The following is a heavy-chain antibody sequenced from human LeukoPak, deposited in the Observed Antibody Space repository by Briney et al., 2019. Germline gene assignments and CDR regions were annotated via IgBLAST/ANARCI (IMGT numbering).Heavy chain of an antibody. J-gene: IGHJ4*02. CDR3: AKDRYCSGGRCHAALNY. Sequence: PGGSLRLSCAASGFTFDDYAMHWVRQVPGKGLEWVSLISGDGGSTSYADSVKGRFTISRDNNKSSLYLQMNSLRAEDTALYYCAKDRYCSGGRCHAALNYWGQGTLVTVSS. D-gene: IGHD2-15*01. CDR1: GFTFDDYA. CDR2: ISGDGGST. V-gene: IGHV3-43*02.